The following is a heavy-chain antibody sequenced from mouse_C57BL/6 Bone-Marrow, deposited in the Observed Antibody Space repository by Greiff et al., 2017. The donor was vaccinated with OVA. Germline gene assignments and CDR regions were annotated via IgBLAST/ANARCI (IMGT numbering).Heavy chain of an antibody. V-gene: IGHV1-63*01. Sequence: QVQLQQSGAELVRPGTSVKMSCKASGYTFTNYWIGWAKQRPGHGLEWIGDIYPGGGYTNYNEKFKGKATLTADKSSSTAYMQFSSLTSADSAIYYCAMTCYSNYAWFAYWGQGTLVTVSA. J-gene: IGHJ3*01. CDR1: GYTFTNYW. CDR2: IYPGGGYT. D-gene: IGHD2-5*01. CDR3: AMTCYSNYAWFAY.